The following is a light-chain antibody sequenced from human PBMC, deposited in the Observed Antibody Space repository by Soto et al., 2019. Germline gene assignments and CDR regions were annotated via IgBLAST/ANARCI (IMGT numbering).Light chain of an antibody. Sequence: QSVLTQPASVSGSPGQSITISCTGTSSDVGGYNYVSWYQQHPGKAPKLLIYTNNQRPSGVPDRFSGSKSGTSASLAISGLQSEDEADYYCAAWDDSLKGWVFGGGTKVTVL. V-gene: IGLV2-14*01. CDR3: AAWDDSLKGWV. CDR2: TNN. CDR1: SSDVGGYNY. J-gene: IGLJ3*02.